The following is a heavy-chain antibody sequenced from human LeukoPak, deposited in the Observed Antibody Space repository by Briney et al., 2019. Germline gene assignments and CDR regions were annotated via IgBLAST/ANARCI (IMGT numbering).Heavy chain of an antibody. V-gene: IGHV1-8*01. Sequence: ASVKVSCKASGYTFTSYDINWVRQATGQGLEWMGWMNPNSGNTGYAQKFQGRVTMTRNTSISTAYMELNSLRAEDTAVYYCVKSPYSSAWLHYYWGQGTLVTVSS. CDR2: MNPNSGNT. J-gene: IGHJ4*02. CDR1: GYTFTSYD. CDR3: VKSPYSSAWLHYY. D-gene: IGHD6-19*01.